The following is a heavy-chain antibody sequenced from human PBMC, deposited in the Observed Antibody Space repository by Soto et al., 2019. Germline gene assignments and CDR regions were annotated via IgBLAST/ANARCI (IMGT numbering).Heavy chain of an antibody. CDR3: ARANSPYFFDY. V-gene: IGHV4-31*11. J-gene: IGHJ4*02. CDR2: IYYSGST. Sequence: SETLSLTCAVSGGSISSGGYYWSWIRQHPGKGLEWIGYIYYSGSTYYNPSLKSRVTISVDTSKNQFSLKLSSVTAADTAVYYCARANSPYFFDYWGQGTLVIVSS. D-gene: IGHD2-21*01. CDR1: GGSISSGGYY.